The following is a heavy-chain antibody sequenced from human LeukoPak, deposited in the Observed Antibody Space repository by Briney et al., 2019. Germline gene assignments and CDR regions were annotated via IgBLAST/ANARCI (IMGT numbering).Heavy chain of an antibody. J-gene: IGHJ4*02. D-gene: IGHD5-12*01. Sequence: PSETLSLTCTVSGGSISSYYWIWIRQPPGKGLEWIGYIYYSGSTNYNPSPKSRVTISVDTSKNQFSLKLSSVTAADTAVYYCARHLYSGYERVFDYWGQGTLVTVSS. CDR1: GGSISSYY. CDR2: IYYSGST. CDR3: ARHLYSGYERVFDY. V-gene: IGHV4-59*08.